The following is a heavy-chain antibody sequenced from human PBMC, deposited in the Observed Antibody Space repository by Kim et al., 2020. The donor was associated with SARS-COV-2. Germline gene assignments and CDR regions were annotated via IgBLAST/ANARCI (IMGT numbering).Heavy chain of an antibody. Sequence: ASVKVSCKVSGDSFTRYGMTWVRQAPGQGLEWMGWINTHTGDATYAQKYQGRVTMTKDTSTSTAYMELRSLRFGDTAVYYCARGWELFNWGQGTLGTVSS. CDR1: GDSFTRYG. CDR3: ARGWELFN. V-gene: IGHV1-18*01. CDR2: INTHTGDA. J-gene: IGHJ4*02. D-gene: IGHD1-26*01.